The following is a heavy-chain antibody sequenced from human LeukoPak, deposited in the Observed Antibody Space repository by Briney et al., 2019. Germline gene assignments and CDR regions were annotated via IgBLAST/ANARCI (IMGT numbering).Heavy chain of an antibody. D-gene: IGHD6-13*01. CDR3: AKAYSSSWYVIYYFDY. J-gene: IGHJ4*02. V-gene: IGHV3-23*01. CDR1: GFTFSSYA. Sequence: GGSLRLSCAASGFTFSSYAMSWVRQAPGKGLEWVSAISGSGGSTYYADSVKGRFTISRDNSKNTLYLQMNSLRAEDTAVYYCAKAYSSSWYVIYYFDYWGQGTLVTVSS. CDR2: ISGSGGST.